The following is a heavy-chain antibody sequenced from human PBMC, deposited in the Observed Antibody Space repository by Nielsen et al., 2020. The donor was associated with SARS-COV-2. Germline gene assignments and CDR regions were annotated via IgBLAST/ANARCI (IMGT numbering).Heavy chain of an antibody. V-gene: IGHV1-18*01. J-gene: IGHJ6*02. D-gene: IGHD2-2*01. CDR2: ISAYNGNT. Sequence: ASVKVSCKASGYTFTSYGISWVRQAPGQGLEWMGWISAYNGNTNYAQKLQGRVTMTTDTSTSTAYMELRSLRSDDTAVYYCARDGAGSAMLEYYYYGMDVWGQGTTVTVSS. CDR1: GYTFTSYG. CDR3: ARDGAGSAMLEYYYYGMDV.